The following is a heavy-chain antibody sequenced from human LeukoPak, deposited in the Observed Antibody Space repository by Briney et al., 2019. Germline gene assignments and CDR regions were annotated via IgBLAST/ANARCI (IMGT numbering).Heavy chain of an antibody. J-gene: IGHJ4*02. CDR2: ISGSGGST. Sequence: GGSLRLSCAASGFTFSSYGMSWVRQAPGKGLEWVSAISGSGGSTYYADSVKGRFTVSRDDSKNTLSLQMYSLRAEDTAIYYCAKANVFGVLDYFDYWGQGTLVTVSS. D-gene: IGHD3-3*01. CDR3: AKANVFGVLDYFDY. V-gene: IGHV3-23*01. CDR1: GFTFSSYG.